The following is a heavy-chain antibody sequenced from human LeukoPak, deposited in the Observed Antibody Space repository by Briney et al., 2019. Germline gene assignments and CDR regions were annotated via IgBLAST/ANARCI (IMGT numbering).Heavy chain of an antibody. CDR1: GFTFSSYA. J-gene: IGHJ6*03. CDR2: ISGSGGST. Sequence: HPGGSLRLSCAASGFTFSSYAMSWVRQAPGKGLEWVSAISGSGGSTYYADSVKGRFTISRDNSKNTLYLQMNSLRAEATAVFYCAKAPDYFYYYMDVWGKGTTVTVSS. CDR3: AKAPDYFYYYMDV. V-gene: IGHV3-23*01.